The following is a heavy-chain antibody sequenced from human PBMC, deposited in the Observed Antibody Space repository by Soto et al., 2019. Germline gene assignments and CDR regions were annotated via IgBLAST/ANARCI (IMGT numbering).Heavy chain of an antibody. CDR2: IIPIFATA. CDR3: ARGETYLGV. Sequence: QVQLVQSGAEVKRPRSSVKVSCKSSGGTFSKYAITWVRQAPGQGLEWMGGIIPIFATAKYAQKFQGRVSITADESTRTAHMELSSLRSEDTAVYYCARGETYLGVWGQGTTVTVSS. J-gene: IGHJ6*02. D-gene: IGHD3-16*01. CDR1: GGTFSKYA. V-gene: IGHV1-69*01.